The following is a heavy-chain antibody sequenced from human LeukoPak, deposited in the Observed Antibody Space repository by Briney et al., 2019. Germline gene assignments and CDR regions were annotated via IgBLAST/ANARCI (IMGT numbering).Heavy chain of an antibody. CDR3: AREVVVVAATLWNWFDP. Sequence: GGSLRLSCAAPGFTFSSYSMNWVRQAPGKGLEWVSSISSSSSYIYYADSVKGRFTISRDNAKNSLYLQMNSLRAEDTAVYYCAREVVVVAATLWNWFDPWGQGTLVTVSS. CDR1: GFTFSSYS. D-gene: IGHD2-15*01. CDR2: ISSSSSYI. V-gene: IGHV3-21*01. J-gene: IGHJ5*02.